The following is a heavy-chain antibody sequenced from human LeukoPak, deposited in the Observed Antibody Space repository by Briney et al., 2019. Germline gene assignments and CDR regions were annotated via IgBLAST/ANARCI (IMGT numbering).Heavy chain of an antibody. CDR1: GYTFTSYW. D-gene: IGHD3-3*02. V-gene: IGHV5-51*01. CDR3: PRPSTSTSSLYY. Sequence: GESLKISCQCSGYTFTSYWIAWVRQMPGKGLEWMGIIYPSDSETKYSPSFRGQVTFSVDKSINTTYLQWSSLKASDTAIYYCPRPSTSTSSLYYWGLGTLVTVSS. J-gene: IGHJ4*02. CDR2: IYPSDSET.